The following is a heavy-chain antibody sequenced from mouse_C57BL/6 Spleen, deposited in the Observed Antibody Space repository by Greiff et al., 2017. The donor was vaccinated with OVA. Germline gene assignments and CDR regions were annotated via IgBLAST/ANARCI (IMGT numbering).Heavy chain of an antibody. CDR1: GFSLTSYA. Sequence: VKLMESGPGLVAPSQSLSITCTVSGFSLTSYAISWVRQPPGKGLEWLGVIWNGGGTNYNSALKSRLSISKDNSKSQVFLKMNSLQTDDTARYYCARKDYDGCAYWGQGTLVTVSA. D-gene: IGHD2-4*01. CDR3: ARKDYDGCAY. CDR2: IWNGGGT. V-gene: IGHV2-9-1*01. J-gene: IGHJ3*01.